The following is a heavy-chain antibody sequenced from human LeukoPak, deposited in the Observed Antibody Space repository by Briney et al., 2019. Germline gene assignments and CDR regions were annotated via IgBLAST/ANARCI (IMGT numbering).Heavy chain of an antibody. D-gene: IGHD3-22*01. CDR3: ARLGGYYDPPGF. Sequence: SETLSLTCTVSGDSLSSPTYYWAWIRQPPGKGLEWIGTIHYSGSTFYNPSLKSRITISVDTSKNQFSLKLSSVTAADTAVYYCARLGGYYDPPGFWGQGTLVTVSS. CDR1: GDSLSSPTYY. J-gene: IGHJ4*02. V-gene: IGHV4-39*01. CDR2: IHYSGST.